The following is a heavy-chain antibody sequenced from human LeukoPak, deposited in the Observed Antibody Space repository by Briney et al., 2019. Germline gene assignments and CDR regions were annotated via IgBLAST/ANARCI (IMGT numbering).Heavy chain of an antibody. J-gene: IGHJ4*02. CDR1: GGSYSGYY. CDR2: INHSGST. D-gene: IGHD5-18*01. CDR3: ARMSYNTAMADTPGEDY. Sequence: SETLSLTCAVYGGSYSGYYWSWIRQPTGKGLEWIVEINHSGSTNYNPSLKSRVTISVDTSKNQFSLKLSSVTAADTAVYYCARMSYNTAMADTPGEDYWGQGTLVTVSS. V-gene: IGHV4-34*01.